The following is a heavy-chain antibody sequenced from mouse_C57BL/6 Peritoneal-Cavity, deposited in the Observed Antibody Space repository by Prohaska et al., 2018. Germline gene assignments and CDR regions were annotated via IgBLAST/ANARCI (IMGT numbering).Heavy chain of an antibody. CDR1: TFPSYG. Sequence: TFPSYGIRWVKQRTGQGLEWIGEIYPRSGNTYYNEKFKGKAILTVEKSYSTAYMVVRSLTYEDSAVYVCAREGGTGTFAYWGQGTLVTVFA. J-gene: IGHJ3*01. CDR3: AREGGTGTFAY. V-gene: IGHV1-81*01. CDR2: IYPRSGNT. D-gene: IGHD4-1*01.